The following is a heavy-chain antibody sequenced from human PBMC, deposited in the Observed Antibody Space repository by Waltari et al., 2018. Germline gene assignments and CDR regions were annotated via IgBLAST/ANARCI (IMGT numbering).Heavy chain of an antibody. CDR1: GDSVSSNTAA. V-gene: IGHV6-1*01. CDR3: ARTTITVFGVVVGALDN. D-gene: IGHD3-3*01. Sequence: QVQLQQSGPGLVKPSQTLSLTCPISGDSVSSNTAAWAWTRQSPSRGLEWLGRTYYRSKWYSHYAESVKSRMTINADTSKNEFSLQLTSVSPEDTGLYFCARTTITVFGVVVGALDNWGPGTLVTVSS. CDR2: TYYRSKWYS. J-gene: IGHJ4*02.